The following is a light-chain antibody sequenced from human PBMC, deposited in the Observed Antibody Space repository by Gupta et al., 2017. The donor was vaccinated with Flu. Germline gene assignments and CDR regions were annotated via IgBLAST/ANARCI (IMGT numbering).Light chain of an antibody. CDR2: GAS. Sequence: TVMTHSPATLSVSPGERASLSCRASQMISSNLAWYQQKPGQAPCLLIFGASTRATGIPGRFSGSGSGTEFTLTITSLQCEDFAAYYCQQDNNCPRTFGQGTKVEIK. CDR3: QQDNNCPRT. J-gene: IGKJ1*01. CDR1: QMISSN. V-gene: IGKV3-15*01.